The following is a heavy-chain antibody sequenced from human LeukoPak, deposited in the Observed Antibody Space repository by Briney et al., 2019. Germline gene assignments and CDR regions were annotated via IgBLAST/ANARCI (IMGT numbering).Heavy chain of an antibody. CDR1: GFTFSSYA. J-gene: IGHJ4*02. V-gene: IGHV3-23*01. CDR2: ISGSGGST. CDR3: AKGRPLTGY. Sequence: PGGSLRLSCAASGFTFSSYAMHWVRQAPGKGLEWVSAISGSGGSTYYADSVKGRFTISRDNPKNTLHLQMNSLRAKDTAVYYCAKGRPLTGYWGQGTLVTVSS. D-gene: IGHD1-14*01.